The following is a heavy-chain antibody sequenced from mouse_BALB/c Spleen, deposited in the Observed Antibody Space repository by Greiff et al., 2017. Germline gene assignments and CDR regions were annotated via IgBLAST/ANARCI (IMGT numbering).Heavy chain of an antibody. Sequence: EVQLQESGAELVRPGASVKMSCKASGYTFTSYWMHWVKQRPGQGLEWIGAIYPGNSDTSYNQKFKGKAKLTAVTSTSTAYMELSSLTNEDSAVYYCTRSNYRYDWFADWGQGTLVTVSA. J-gene: IGHJ3*01. CDR3: TRSNYRYDWFAD. CDR2: IYPGNSDT. V-gene: IGHV1-5*01. CDR1: GYTFTSYW. D-gene: IGHD2-14*01.